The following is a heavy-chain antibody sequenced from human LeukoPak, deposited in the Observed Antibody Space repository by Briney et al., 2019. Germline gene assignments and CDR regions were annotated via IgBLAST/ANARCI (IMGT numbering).Heavy chain of an antibody. CDR1: GYTFTSYA. V-gene: IGHV1-3*01. D-gene: IGHD6-19*01. CDR2: INAGNGNT. Sequence: SVKVSCKASGYTFTSYAMHWVRQAPGQRLEWMGWINAGNGNTKYSQKFQGRVTITRDTSASTAYMELSSLRSEDTAVYYCARAPPGRGAQWRPFDYWGQGTLVTVSS. J-gene: IGHJ4*02. CDR3: ARAPPGRGAQWRPFDY.